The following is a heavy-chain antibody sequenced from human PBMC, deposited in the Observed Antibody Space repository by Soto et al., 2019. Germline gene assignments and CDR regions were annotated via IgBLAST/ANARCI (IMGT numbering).Heavy chain of an antibody. CDR2: IIPLLGTA. CDR3: ARIFNAWMTHDKGEYGV. J-gene: IGHJ3*01. D-gene: IGHD1-1*01. Sequence: SVKVSYKASGDRFINYGISWVRQAPGQGLEWVGGIIPLLGTADSPPRFQGRVTITADESTSTAYMELRSLKSEDTATYYCARIFNAWMTHDKGEYGVWGQGTMVTVSS. CDR1: GDRFINYG. V-gene: IGHV1-69*01.